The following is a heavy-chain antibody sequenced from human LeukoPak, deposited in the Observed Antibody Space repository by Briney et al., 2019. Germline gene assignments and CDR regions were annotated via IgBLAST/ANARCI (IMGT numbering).Heavy chain of an antibody. D-gene: IGHD2-2*03. CDR2: IWYDGTNK. V-gene: IGHV3-30*02. CDR1: GFTFSSYG. Sequence: PGGSLRRSCAASGFTFSSYGMHWVRQAPGKGLEWMASIWYDGTNKYYADSVTGRFTISRDNSKNTLYLQMNSLRAEDTAVYYCAKTPGYCSSTTCYHNWFDPWGQGTLVTVSS. J-gene: IGHJ5*02. CDR3: AKTPGYCSSTTCYHNWFDP.